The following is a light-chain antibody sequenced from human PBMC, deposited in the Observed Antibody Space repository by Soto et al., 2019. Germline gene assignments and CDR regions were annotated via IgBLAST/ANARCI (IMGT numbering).Light chain of an antibody. J-gene: IGLJ1*01. CDR1: SSDVGTYNL. Sequence: QSVLTQPASVSGSPGQSISISCTGPSSDVGTYNLVSWYQQHPDKAPKVILYDVINRPSGVSNRFSGSKTGNTASLIISGLQAEDEADYYCSSYTSSSSYVFGSGTKVTVL. CDR2: DVI. CDR3: SSYTSSSSYV. V-gene: IGLV2-14*02.